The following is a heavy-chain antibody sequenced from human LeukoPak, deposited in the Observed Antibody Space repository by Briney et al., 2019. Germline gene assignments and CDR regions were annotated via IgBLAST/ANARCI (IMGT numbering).Heavy chain of an antibody. CDR1: GFTFSGYS. Sequence: GGSLTRSCEASGFTFSGYSMNWVRQAPGKGLEWVSYISESSSHTYNADSVKGRFTISRDNAKNSLYLQMDSLRVEDTGIYYCARDRAVKARIGGMDVWGQGTTVIVSS. D-gene: IGHD5-24*01. CDR2: ISESSSHT. CDR3: ARDRAVKARIGGMDV. J-gene: IGHJ6*02. V-gene: IGHV3-21*06.